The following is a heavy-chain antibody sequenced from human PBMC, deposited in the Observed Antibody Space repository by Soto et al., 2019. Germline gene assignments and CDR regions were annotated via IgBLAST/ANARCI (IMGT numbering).Heavy chain of an antibody. CDR3: AKNQGVELVPLATVDWFDP. CDR2: ISGSGFKK. D-gene: IGHD1-26*01. CDR1: GFTFSCFW. Sequence: GGSLRLSCAASGFTFSCFWMNWVRQAPGKGLEWISSISGSGFKKYYADSVKGRFTISRDNSKSTVYLELNNLSAEDTAVYHCAKNQGVELVPLATVDWFDPWGQGSVVTVSS. J-gene: IGHJ5*02. V-gene: IGHV3-23*01.